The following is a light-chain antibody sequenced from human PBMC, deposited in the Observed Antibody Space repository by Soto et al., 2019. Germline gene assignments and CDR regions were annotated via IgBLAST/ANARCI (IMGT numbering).Light chain of an antibody. CDR1: SPNIGAGYD. CDR3: QSYDSSLSGFYV. CDR2: ANT. Sequence: QSVLTPPPSVSGAPGQRVTISRTGSSPNIGAGYDVHWYQQLPGRAPKLLIYANTNRPSGVPDRFSGSRPGTSASLAITGLQAEDEADYSCQSYDSSLSGFYVFGTGTKVTVL. J-gene: IGLJ1*01. V-gene: IGLV1-40*01.